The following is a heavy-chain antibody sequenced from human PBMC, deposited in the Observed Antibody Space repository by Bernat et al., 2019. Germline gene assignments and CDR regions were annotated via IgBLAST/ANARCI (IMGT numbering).Heavy chain of an antibody. D-gene: IGHD4-17*01. CDR1: GFTVSSNY. CDR3: ARAGGDYHLGYYYYYYMDV. V-gene: IGHV3-53*05. Sequence: EVQLVETGGGLIQPGGSLRLSCAASGFTVSSNYMSWVRQAPGKGLEWVSIIYSGGSTKYADSVKGRFTISRDNSKNTLYLQMNSLRAEDTVVYYCARAGGDYHLGYYYYYYMDVWGKGTTVTVSS. J-gene: IGHJ6*03. CDR2: IYSGGST.